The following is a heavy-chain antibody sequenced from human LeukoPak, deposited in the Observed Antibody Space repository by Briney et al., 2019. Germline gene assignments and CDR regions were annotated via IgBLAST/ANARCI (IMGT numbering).Heavy chain of an antibody. CDR3: ARGPYSYDSSGAFDI. CDR2: INWSGGST. Sequence: GGSLRLSCAASGFTFDDYDMSWVRQAPGKGLEWVSGINWSGGSTGYADSVKGRFTISRDNAKNSLYLHMNSLRAEDTALYYCARGPYSYDSSGAFDIWGQGTMVTVS. V-gene: IGHV3-20*04. J-gene: IGHJ3*02. D-gene: IGHD3-22*01. CDR1: GFTFDDYD.